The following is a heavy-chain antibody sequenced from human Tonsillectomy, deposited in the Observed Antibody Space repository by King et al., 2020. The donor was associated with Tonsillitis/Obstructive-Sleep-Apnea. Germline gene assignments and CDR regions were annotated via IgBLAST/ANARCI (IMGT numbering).Heavy chain of an antibody. CDR3: ARGGRYSGYGDGMDV. J-gene: IGHJ6*02. CDR1: GFTFSSYV. Sequence: QLVQSGGGVVQPGRSLRLSCAASGFTFSSYVMHWVRQAPGKGLEWVALISYDGSNKYYADSVKGRFTISRDNSKNTLYLQMNSLRAEDTAVYNCARGGRYSGYGDGMDVRGQGTTVTVSS. D-gene: IGHD5-12*01. V-gene: IGHV3-30*04. CDR2: ISYDGSNK.